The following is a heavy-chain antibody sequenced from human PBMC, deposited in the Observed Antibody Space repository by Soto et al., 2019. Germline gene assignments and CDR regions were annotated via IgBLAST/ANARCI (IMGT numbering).Heavy chain of an antibody. CDR2: IIGSGGST. V-gene: IGHV3-23*01. CDR1: G. D-gene: IGHD3-22*01. J-gene: IGHJ4*02. CDR3: AKNTGGWVDDSRGYCQYFDY. Sequence: GVSCVLQEKGKGLEWVSAIIGSGGSTYYAESVKGRFTISRDNSKNTLYLQMNSLRAEDTAVYYCAKNTGGWVDDSRGYCQYFDYWGQGTLVT.